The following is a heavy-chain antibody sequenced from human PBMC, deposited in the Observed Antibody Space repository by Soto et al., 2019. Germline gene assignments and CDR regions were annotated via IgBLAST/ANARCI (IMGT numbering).Heavy chain of an antibody. Sequence: SETLSLTCTVSGGSISSYYWSWIRQPAGKGLEWIGRIYTSGSTNYNPSLKSRVTMSVDTSKNQFSLKLSSVTAADTAVYYCARGGKMIAARPEGFDPWGQGTQVTVSS. V-gene: IGHV4-4*07. J-gene: IGHJ5*02. D-gene: IGHD6-6*01. CDR3: ARGGKMIAARPEGFDP. CDR1: GGSISSYY. CDR2: IYTSGST.